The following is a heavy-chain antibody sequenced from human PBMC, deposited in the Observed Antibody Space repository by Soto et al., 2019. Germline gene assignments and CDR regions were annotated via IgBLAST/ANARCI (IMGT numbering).Heavy chain of an antibody. CDR2: IIPILGIA. Sequence: QVQLVQSGAEVKKPGSSVKVSCKASGGTFSSYTISWVRQAPGQGLEWMGRIIPILGIANYAQKFQGRVTITADKSTSTAYRELSSLRSEDTAVYYCATCGGDCYSSFDYWGQGTLVTVSS. J-gene: IGHJ4*02. D-gene: IGHD2-21*02. CDR1: GGTFSSYT. V-gene: IGHV1-69*02. CDR3: ATCGGDCYSSFDY.